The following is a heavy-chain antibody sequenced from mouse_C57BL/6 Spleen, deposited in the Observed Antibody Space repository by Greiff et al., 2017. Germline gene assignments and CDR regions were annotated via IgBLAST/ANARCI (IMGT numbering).Heavy chain of an antibody. CDR1: GYTFTSYW. V-gene: IGHV1-64*01. CDR3: ARSGDYYGSPYYFDY. D-gene: IGHD1-1*01. Sequence: VQLQQPGAELVKPGASVKLSCKASGYTFTSYWMHWVKQRPGQGLEWIGMIHPNSGSTNYNEKFKSKATLTVDKSSSTAYMQLSSLTSEDSAVYYCARSGDYYGSPYYFDYWGQGTTLTVSS. J-gene: IGHJ2*01. CDR2: IHPNSGST.